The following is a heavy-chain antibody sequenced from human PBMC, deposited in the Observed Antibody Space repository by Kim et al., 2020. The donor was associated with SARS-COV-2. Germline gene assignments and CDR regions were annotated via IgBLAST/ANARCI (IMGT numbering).Heavy chain of an antibody. CDR3: ASNLLWFGELRI. D-gene: IGHD3-10*01. Sequence: GGSLRLSCAASGFTFSSYGMHWVRQAPGKGLEWVAVIWYDGSNKYYADSVKGRFTISRDNSKNTLYLQMNSLRAEDTAVYYCASNLLWFGELRIWGQWTMVTVSS. CDR2: IWYDGSNK. V-gene: IGHV3-33*08. CDR1: GFTFSSYG. J-gene: IGHJ3*02.